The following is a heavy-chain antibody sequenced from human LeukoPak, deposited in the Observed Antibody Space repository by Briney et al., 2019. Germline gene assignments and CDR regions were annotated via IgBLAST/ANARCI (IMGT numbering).Heavy chain of an antibody. CDR1: GFTFSSYA. D-gene: IGHD5-12*01. J-gene: IGHJ4*02. CDR3: AKDQTGVAYYFDY. CDR2: ISGSGGST. Sequence: PGGSLRLSCAASGFTFSSYAMSWVRQAPGKGLEWVSGISGSGGSTYYADSVRGRFTISRDNSKNTLYLQMNSLRAEDTAVYYCAKDQTGVAYYFDYWGQGTLVTVSS. V-gene: IGHV3-23*01.